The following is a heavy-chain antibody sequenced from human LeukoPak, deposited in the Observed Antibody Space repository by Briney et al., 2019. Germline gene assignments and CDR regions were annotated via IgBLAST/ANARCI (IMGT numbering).Heavy chain of an antibody. CDR3: ASLIPRLRYFDS. CDR1: GFTFSSYA. D-gene: IGHD3-9*01. CDR2: ISYDGSNK. J-gene: IGHJ4*02. Sequence: GGSLRLSCAASGFTFSSYAMHWVRQAPGKGLEWVAVISYDGSNKYYADSVKGRFTISRDNSKNTLYLQMNSLRAEDTAVYYCASLIPRLRYFDSWGQGTLVTVSS. V-gene: IGHV3-30-3*01.